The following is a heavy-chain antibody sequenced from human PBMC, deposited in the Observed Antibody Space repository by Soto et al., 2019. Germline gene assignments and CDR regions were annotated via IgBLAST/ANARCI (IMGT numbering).Heavy chain of an antibody. CDR3: AKDRMNHNSVWDPFDI. V-gene: IGHV3-30-3*01. J-gene: IGHJ3*02. Sequence: QIQVVESGGGVVQPGRSLRLSCAASGFTFSYYALHWVRQAPGKGLEWVAIISHDGGDKYYADSVKGRFTISRDKSKNTMSLQMTGLRGEDTAVYYCAKDRMNHNSVWDPFDIWGQGRMVTVSS. CDR1: GFTFSYYA. D-gene: IGHD3-16*01. CDR2: ISHDGGDK.